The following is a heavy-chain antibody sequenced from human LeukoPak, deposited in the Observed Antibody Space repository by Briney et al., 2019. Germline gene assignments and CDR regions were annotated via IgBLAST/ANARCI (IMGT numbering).Heavy chain of an antibody. CDR1: GFTFVDYG. J-gene: IGHJ4*02. V-gene: IGHV3-49*04. CDR2: IKSRAYGGTS. Sequence: GRSLRLSXTTSGFTFVDYGLSWVRQAPGKGMEWVGLIKSRAYGGTSEYAASVKGRFTISRDDSKNIAYLQMNSLKTEDTAVYYCTRDEVFWSGSIFDYWGQGTLVTVSS. CDR3: TRDEVFWSGSIFDY. D-gene: IGHD3-3*01.